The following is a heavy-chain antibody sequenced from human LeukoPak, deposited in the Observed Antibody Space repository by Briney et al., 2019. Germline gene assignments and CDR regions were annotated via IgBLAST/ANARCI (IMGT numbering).Heavy chain of an antibody. CDR3: AHSEDTAMVHDAFDI. J-gene: IGHJ3*02. CDR1: GDSISSYYW. Sequence: TLSLTCTVSGDSISSYYWSWIRQPPGKALEWLALIYWDDDKRYSPSLKSKLTITKDTSKNQVVLTMTNMDPVDTATYYCAHSEDTAMVHDAFDIWGQGTMVTVSS. D-gene: IGHD5-18*01. V-gene: IGHV2-5*08. CDR2: IYWDDDK.